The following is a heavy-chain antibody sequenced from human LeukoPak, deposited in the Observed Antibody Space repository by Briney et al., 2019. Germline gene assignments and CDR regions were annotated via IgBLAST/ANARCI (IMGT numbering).Heavy chain of an antibody. D-gene: IGHD3-10*01. CDR2: IKSRADGGTT. J-gene: IGHJ4*02. CDR3: TPRSGGYSY. V-gene: IGHV3-15*01. Sequence: GGSLRLSCAASGFTFSDYYMSWIRQAPGKGLEWVGRIKSRADGGTTDYVAPVKGRFTIARDDSKNTLYLQMNSLRTEDTAVYYCTPRSGGYSYWGQGTLVTVSS. CDR1: GFTFSDYY.